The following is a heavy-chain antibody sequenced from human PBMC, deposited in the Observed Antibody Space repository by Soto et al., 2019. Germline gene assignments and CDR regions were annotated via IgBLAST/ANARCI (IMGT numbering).Heavy chain of an antibody. J-gene: IGHJ4*02. CDR1: GDSISSNKW. V-gene: IGHV4-4*02. D-gene: IGHD3-3*01. CDR3: TRDGSGGPGATDH. Sequence: QVQLQESGPGLVKPSETLSLTCAVSGDSISSNKWWSWVRQPPGKGLEWIGEIYHSGSTNYNPSLKSRVTISVDKSKNQFSLRLSSVSAADTAVYYCTRDGSGGPGATDHWGQGTLVTVSS. CDR2: IYHSGST.